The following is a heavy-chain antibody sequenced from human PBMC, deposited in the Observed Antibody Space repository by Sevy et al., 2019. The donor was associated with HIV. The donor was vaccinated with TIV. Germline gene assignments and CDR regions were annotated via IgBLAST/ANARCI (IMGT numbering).Heavy chain of an antibody. CDR3: ARGLDFWRGSHPPNWFDP. CDR1: GGSFSGYC. J-gene: IGHJ5*02. CDR2: INGSGST. Sequence: SETLSLTCAVYGGSFSGYCWTWIRQSPGKGLEWIGEINGSGSTKYNPSLESRVAISVDTSKNQFSLTLTSVTAADTAVYYCARGLDFWRGSHPPNWFDPWGQGTLVTVSS. V-gene: IGHV4-34*01. D-gene: IGHD3-3*01.